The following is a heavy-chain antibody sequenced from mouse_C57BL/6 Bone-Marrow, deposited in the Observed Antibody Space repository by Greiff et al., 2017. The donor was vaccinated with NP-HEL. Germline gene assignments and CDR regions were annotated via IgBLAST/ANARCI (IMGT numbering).Heavy chain of an antibody. CDR1: GYTFTSYW. CDR2: IDPSDSYT. Sequence: QVQLQQPGAELVKPGASVKLSCKASGYTFTSYWMQWVKQRPGQGLEWIGEIDPSDSYTNYNHKFKGKATLTVDTSSSTSYMQLSSLTSEDSAVYYCARDSSGSAWFAYWGQGTLVTVSA. V-gene: IGHV1-50*01. J-gene: IGHJ3*01. D-gene: IGHD3-2*02. CDR3: ARDSSGSAWFAY.